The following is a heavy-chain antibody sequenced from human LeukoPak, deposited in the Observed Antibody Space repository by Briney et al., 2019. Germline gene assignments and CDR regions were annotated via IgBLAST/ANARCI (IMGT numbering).Heavy chain of an antibody. Sequence: PSETLSLTCAVYGGSFSGYYWSWIRQPPGKGLEWIGEINHSGSTNYNLSLKSRVTISVDTSKNQFSLKLSSVTAADTAVYYCARGLTRNFDYWGQGTLVTVSS. CDR1: GGSFSGYY. V-gene: IGHV4-34*01. CDR3: ARGLTRNFDY. J-gene: IGHJ4*02. CDR2: INHSGST.